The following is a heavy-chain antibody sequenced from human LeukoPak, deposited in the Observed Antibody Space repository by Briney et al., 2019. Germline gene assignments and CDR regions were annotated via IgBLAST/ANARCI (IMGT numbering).Heavy chain of an antibody. V-gene: IGHV1-8*01. CDR3: ARGVRTMVRGVTYYYYYGMDV. Sequence: ASVKVSCKASGYTFTSYDINWVRQATGQGLEWMGWMNPNSGNTGYAQKFQGRVTMTRNTSISTAYMELSSLRSEDTAVYYCARGVRTMVRGVTYYYYYGMDVWGQGTTVTVSS. CDR1: GYTFTSYD. CDR2: MNPNSGNT. D-gene: IGHD3-10*01. J-gene: IGHJ6*02.